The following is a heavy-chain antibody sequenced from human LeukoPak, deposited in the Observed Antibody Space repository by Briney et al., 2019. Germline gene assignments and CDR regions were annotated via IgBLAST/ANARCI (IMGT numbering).Heavy chain of an antibody. CDR3: ARHAGMWSGYDFFDY. D-gene: IGHD5-12*01. V-gene: IGHV4-59*08. CDR2: IYYSGST. J-gene: IGHJ4*02. CDR1: GGSISIYY. Sequence: PSETLSLTCTVSGGSISIYYWSWIRQPPGKGLEWIGYIYYSGSTNYNPSLKSRVTISVDTSKNQFSLKLSSVTAADTAVYYCARHAGMWSGYDFFDYWGQGTLVTVSS.